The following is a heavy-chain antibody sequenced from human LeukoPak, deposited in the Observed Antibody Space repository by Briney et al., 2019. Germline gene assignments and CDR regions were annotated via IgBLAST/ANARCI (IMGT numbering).Heavy chain of an antibody. CDR1: GLTFSSYA. V-gene: IGHV3-23*01. CDR3: ARGDWFDP. Sequence: GGSLRLSCAASGLTFSSYAMMWLRQAPGKGLEWVSAIIGNGGWALYADSVKGRFTISRDNSKNTLYLQMNSLRAEDTAVYYCARGDWFDPWGQGTLVTVSS. CDR2: IIGNGGWA. J-gene: IGHJ5*02.